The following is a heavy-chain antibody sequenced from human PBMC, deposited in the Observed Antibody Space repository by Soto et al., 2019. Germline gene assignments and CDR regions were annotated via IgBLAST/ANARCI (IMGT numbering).Heavy chain of an antibody. J-gene: IGHJ5*02. CDR1: GGTFSSYA. V-gene: IGHV1-69*13. CDR3: AISAPDCSSTSCYSWFDP. Sequence: WASVKVSCKASGGTFSSYAISWVRQAPGQGLEWMGGIIPIFGTANYAQKFQGRVTITADESTSTAYMELSSLRSEATAVYYCAISAPDCSSTSCYSWFDPWGQGTLVTV. D-gene: IGHD2-2*02. CDR2: IIPIFGTA.